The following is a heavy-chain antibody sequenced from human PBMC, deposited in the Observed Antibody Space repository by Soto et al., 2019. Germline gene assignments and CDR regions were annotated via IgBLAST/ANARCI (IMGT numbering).Heavy chain of an antibody. J-gene: IGHJ3*02. D-gene: IGHD3-10*01. CDR2: IIPILGIV. CDR3: SRFAGGSGGPDDAFDI. V-gene: IGHV1-69*02. Sequence: SVKVSCKASGGTFSSYTISWVRQAPGQGLEWMGRIIPILGIVNYAQKFQGRVTNTPDKSTFTAYMELSSLISEDTAVYYCSRFAGGSGGPDDAFDIWGQGTMVTVSS. CDR1: GGTFSSYT.